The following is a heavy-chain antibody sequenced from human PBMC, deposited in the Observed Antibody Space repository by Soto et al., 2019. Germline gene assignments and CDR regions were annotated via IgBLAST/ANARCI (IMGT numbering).Heavy chain of an antibody. CDR1: GGTFSSYA. CDR3: ARVAARRSEYFQH. V-gene: IGHV1-69*13. CDR2: IIPIFGTA. D-gene: IGHD6-6*01. Sequence: SVKVSCKASGGTFSSYAISWVRQAPGRGLEWMGGIIPIFGTANYAQKFQGRVTITADESTSTAYMELSSLRSEDTAVYYCARVAARRSEYFQHWGQGTLVTVSS. J-gene: IGHJ1*01.